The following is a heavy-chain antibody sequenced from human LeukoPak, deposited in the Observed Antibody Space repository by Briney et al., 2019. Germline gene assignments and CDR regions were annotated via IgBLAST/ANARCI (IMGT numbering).Heavy chain of an antibody. Sequence: PGGSLRLSCAASGFTFSRYWMSWVRQAPGKGLEWVANIKQDGSEKYYVDSVKGRFTISRDNAKNSLYLQMNSLRAEDTAVYYCARFPDYYDSSGQLDCWGQGTLVTVSS. D-gene: IGHD3-22*01. V-gene: IGHV3-7*01. CDR1: GFTFSRYW. CDR3: ARFPDYYDSSGQLDC. J-gene: IGHJ4*02. CDR2: IKQDGSEK.